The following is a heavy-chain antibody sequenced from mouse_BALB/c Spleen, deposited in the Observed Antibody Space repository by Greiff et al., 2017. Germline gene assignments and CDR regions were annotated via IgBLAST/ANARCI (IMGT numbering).Heavy chain of an antibody. Sequence: QVTLKVSGPGILQPSQTLSLTCSFSGFSLSTSGMSVGWIRQPSGKGLEWLAHIWWNDDKYYNPALKSRLTISKDTSNNQVFLKIASVVTADTATYYCARIANLYYYGSSFWYFGVWGAGTTVTVSS. V-gene: IGHV8-8*01. CDR1: GFSLSTSGMS. CDR3: ARIANLYYYGSSFWYFGV. D-gene: IGHD1-1*01. CDR2: IWWNDDK. J-gene: IGHJ1*01.